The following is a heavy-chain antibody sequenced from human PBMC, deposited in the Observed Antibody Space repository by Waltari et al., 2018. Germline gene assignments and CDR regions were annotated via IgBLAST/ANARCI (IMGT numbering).Heavy chain of an antibody. CDR2: IYYSGDT. CDR3: ARPGDSSSWGDFQH. J-gene: IGHJ1*01. CDR1: GGSIRSSSYY. D-gene: IGHD6-13*01. Sequence: QLQLQESGPGLVKPSETLSLTCTVSGGSIRSSSYYWVWIRQPPGKGLEWSGSIYYSGDTYYNPSLKSRVTISVDTSKNQFSLKLSSVTAADTAVYYCARPGDSSSWGDFQHWGQGTLVTVSS. V-gene: IGHV4-39*01.